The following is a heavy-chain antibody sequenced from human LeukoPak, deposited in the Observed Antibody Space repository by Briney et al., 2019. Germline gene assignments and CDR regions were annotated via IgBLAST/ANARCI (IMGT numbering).Heavy chain of an antibody. CDR3: ARDSGWTDY. Sequence: GGSLRLSCVASGFSFNNFAMSWVRQAPGRGLEWVSAISNSGGSTYYADSVRGRFTISRDNSKSTLYLQMNSLRAEDTAVYYCARDSGWTDYWGQGTLVTVSS. CDR2: ISNSGGST. V-gene: IGHV3-23*01. CDR1: GFSFNNFA. J-gene: IGHJ4*02. D-gene: IGHD6-19*01.